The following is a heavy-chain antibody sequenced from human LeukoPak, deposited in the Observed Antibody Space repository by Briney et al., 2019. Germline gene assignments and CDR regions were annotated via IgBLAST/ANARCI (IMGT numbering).Heavy chain of an antibody. CDR1: GCTFTSYG. J-gene: IGHJ4*02. Sequence: ASVKVSCKASGCTFTSYGISWVRQAPGQGLEWMGWISTYNGNTKYAQNLQGRVTMTTDTSTSTAYMELRTLRSDDTAVYYCARGFPPRRNYDTRGYYSYHFDYWGQGTLVTVSS. CDR2: ISTYNGNT. V-gene: IGHV1-18*01. CDR3: ARGFPPRRNYDTRGYYSYHFDY. D-gene: IGHD3-22*01.